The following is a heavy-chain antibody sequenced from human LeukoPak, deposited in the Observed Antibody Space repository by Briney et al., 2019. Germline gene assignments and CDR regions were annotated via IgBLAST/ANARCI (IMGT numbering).Heavy chain of an antibody. CDR2: MNPNSGNT. V-gene: IGHV1-8*01. Sequence: ASVKVSCKASGYTFTSYDINWVRQATGQGLEWVGWMNPNSGNTGYAQKFQGRVTMTRNTSISTAYMELSSLRSEDTAVYYCTVVPASPAESYYFDYWGQGTLVTVSS. D-gene: IGHD2-2*01. CDR3: TVVPASPAESYYFDY. CDR1: GYTFTSYD. J-gene: IGHJ4*02.